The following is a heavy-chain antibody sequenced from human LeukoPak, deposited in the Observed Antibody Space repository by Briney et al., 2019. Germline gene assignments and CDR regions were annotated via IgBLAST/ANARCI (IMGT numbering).Heavy chain of an antibody. J-gene: IGHJ4*02. Sequence: PGGSLRLSCAASGFTFSSYGMHWVRQAPGKGLEWVAFIRYDGSNKYYADSVKGRFTISRDNSKNTLYLQMNSLRAEDTAVYYCAKDQYGSGSYYREGFDYWGQGTLVTVSS. V-gene: IGHV3-30*02. CDR1: GFTFSSYG. D-gene: IGHD3-10*01. CDR3: AKDQYGSGSYYREGFDY. CDR2: IRYDGSNK.